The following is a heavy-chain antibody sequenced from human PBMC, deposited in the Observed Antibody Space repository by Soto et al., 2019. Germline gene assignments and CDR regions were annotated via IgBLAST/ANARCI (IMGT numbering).Heavy chain of an antibody. CDR2: ISYDGSNK. J-gene: IGHJ5*02. CDR1: GFTFSSYG. D-gene: IGHD2-2*01. V-gene: IGHV3-30*18. CDR3: AKEDIVVVPAATSFDP. Sequence: GGSLRLSCAASGFTFSSYGMHWVRQDPGKGLEWVAVISYDGSNKYYADSVKGRFTISRDNSKNTLYLQMNSLRAEDTAVYYCAKEDIVVVPAATSFDPWGQGTLVTVSS.